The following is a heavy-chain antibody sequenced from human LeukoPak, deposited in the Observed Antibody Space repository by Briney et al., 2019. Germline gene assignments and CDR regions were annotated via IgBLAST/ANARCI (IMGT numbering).Heavy chain of an antibody. CDR2: INPNSGGT. V-gene: IGHV1-2*02. CDR1: GYTFTGYY. D-gene: IGHD3-16*01. Sequence: ASVKVSCKASGYTFTGYYMHWVRQAPGQGLEWMGWINPNSGGTNYAQKFQGRVTMTRDTSISTAHMELRSLRSDDTAVYYCARDPGERGYFDYWGQGTLVTVSS. J-gene: IGHJ4*02. CDR3: ARDPGERGYFDY.